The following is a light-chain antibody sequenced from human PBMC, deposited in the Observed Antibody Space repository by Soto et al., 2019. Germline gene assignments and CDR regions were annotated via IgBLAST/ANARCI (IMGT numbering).Light chain of an antibody. CDR3: QQYGSSPRT. CDR2: GAS. V-gene: IGKV3-20*01. J-gene: IGKJ2*01. CDR1: QSVSYSF. Sequence: EIVLTQSPCTLSLSPGDGATLSCRASQSVSYSFLAWYQQTPGPAPRLLIYGASSRATGIPDRFSGSGSGTDFPLTISRLEPEDFAAYYCQQYGSSPRTFGPGTKLEIK.